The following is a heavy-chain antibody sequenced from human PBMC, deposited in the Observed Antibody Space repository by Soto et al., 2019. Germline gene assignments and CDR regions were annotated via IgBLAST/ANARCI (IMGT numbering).Heavy chain of an antibody. D-gene: IGHD5-18*01. V-gene: IGHV4-59*01. CDR2: IYYSGST. CDR1: GGSISSYY. CDR3: AREIPQDGYSYGYYYYYYMNV. J-gene: IGHJ6*03. Sequence: SETLSLTCTVSGGSISSYYWSWIRQPPGKGLEWIGYIYYSGSTIYNPSLKSRVTISVDTSKNQFSLKLSSVTAADTAVYYCAREIPQDGYSYGYYYYYYMNVWGKGTTVTVSS.